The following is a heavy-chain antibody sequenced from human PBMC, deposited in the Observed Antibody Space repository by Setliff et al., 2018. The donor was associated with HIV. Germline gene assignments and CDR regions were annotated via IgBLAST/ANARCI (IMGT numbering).Heavy chain of an antibody. CDR3: ATVRGYYYDSSGKEYFQH. CDR1: GYTHTELS. D-gene: IGHD3-22*01. CDR2: FDPEDVET. Sequence: ASVKVSCKVSGYTHTELSIHWVRQAPGKGLEWMGGFDPEDVETVYAQKFQGRVTMTEDTSTDTAYMELSSLRSEDTAVYYCATVRGYYYDSSGKEYFQHWGQGTLVTVSS. J-gene: IGHJ1*01. V-gene: IGHV1-24*01.